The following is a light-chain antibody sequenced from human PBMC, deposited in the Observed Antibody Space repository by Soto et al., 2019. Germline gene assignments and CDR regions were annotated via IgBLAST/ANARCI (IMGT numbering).Light chain of an antibody. V-gene: IGKV3-11*01. J-gene: IGKJ4*01. CDR1: QSVSSY. CDR2: DAS. CDR3: QQRSNWPSLA. Sequence: EIVLIQSPATLSLSPGERATLSRRASQSVSSYLAWYQQKPGQAPRLLIYDASNRATGIPARFSGSGSGTDFTLTISSLEPEDFAVYYCQQRSNWPSLAFGGGTKEDIK.